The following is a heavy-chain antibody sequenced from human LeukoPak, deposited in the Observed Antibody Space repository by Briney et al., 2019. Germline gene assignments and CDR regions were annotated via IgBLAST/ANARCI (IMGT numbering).Heavy chain of an antibody. J-gene: IGHJ4*02. CDR3: VKSGTWADFDS. V-gene: IGHV3-64D*09. D-gene: IGHD1-26*01. CDR1: GFTFSSYG. Sequence: SGGSLRLSCSASGFTFSSYGMHWVRQAPGKGLEYVSGISNKGGSTYYADSVKGRFTISRDNSKNTLHLQMSSLRADDTAVYYCVKSGTWADFDSWGQGNLVTVSS. CDR2: ISNKGGST.